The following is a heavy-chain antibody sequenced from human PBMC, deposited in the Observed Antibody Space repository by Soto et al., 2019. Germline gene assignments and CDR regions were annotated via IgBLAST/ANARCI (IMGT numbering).Heavy chain of an antibody. CDR3: ARGVSSSWYFSYFDY. D-gene: IGHD6-13*01. V-gene: IGHV4-31*03. CDR1: AGGSISSGDSY. J-gene: IGHJ4*02. CDR2: IYYGST. Sequence: QVQLQESGPGLVKPSQTLSLTCTVSAGGSISSGDSYWSWIRQHPGKGLEYIGHIYYGSTYYNPSLKSRVSISVDTSKNQFSLNLNSVTAADTAVYYCARGVSSSWYFSYFDYWGQGTLVSVSS.